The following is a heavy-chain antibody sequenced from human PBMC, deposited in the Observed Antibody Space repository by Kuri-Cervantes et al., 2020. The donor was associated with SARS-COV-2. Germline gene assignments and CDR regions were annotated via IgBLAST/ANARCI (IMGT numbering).Heavy chain of an antibody. D-gene: IGHD2-15*01. J-gene: IGHJ6*02. CDR2: IGTAGDT. CDR1: GFTFSSYD. V-gene: IGHV3-13*01. Sequence: GESLKISCAASGFTFSSYDMHWVRQATGKGLEWVSAIGTAGDTYYPGSVKGRFTISRENAKNSLYLQMNSLRTEDTALYYCAKGEEGYCSGGSCYHYYYYGMDVWGQGTTVTVSS. CDR3: AKGEEGYCSGGSCYHYYYYGMDV.